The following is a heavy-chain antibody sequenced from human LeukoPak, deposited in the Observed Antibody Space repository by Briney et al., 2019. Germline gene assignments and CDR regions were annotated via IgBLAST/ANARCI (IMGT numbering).Heavy chain of an antibody. CDR3: ARDSWFGGPPGY. CDR2: IYSGGST. D-gene: IGHD3-10*01. CDR1: GFTVSSNY. V-gene: IGHV3-66*01. J-gene: IGHJ4*02. Sequence: PGGSLRLSCAASGFTVSSNYMSWVRQAPGKGLEWVSVIYSGGSTYYADSVKGRFTISRDNAKNSLYLQTNSLRAEDTAVYYCARDSWFGGPPGYWGQGTLVTVSS.